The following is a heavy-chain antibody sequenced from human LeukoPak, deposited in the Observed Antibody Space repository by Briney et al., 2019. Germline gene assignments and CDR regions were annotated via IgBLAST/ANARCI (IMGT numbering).Heavy chain of an antibody. V-gene: IGHV5-51*01. CDR3: ARQTAMGRSGDY. Sequence: GGPLQISWQASGSPFTSYWIGWVRQVPGKGLEWMGIIDPSDSETRYTPSFQGQVTISVDKSLTTAYLQWNSLKASDTAMYYCARQTAMGRSGDYWGQGTLVTVSS. CDR2: IDPSDSET. D-gene: IGHD5-18*01. CDR1: GSPFTSYW. J-gene: IGHJ4*02.